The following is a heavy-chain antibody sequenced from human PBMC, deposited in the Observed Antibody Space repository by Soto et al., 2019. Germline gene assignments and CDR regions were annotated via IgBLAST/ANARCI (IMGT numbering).Heavy chain of an antibody. CDR2: VYYTGTT. J-gene: IGHJ5*02. CDR3: ARSRRYNWMLGFDP. V-gene: IGHV4-59*01. CDR1: GGSISSYF. Sequence: SETLSLTCTVSGGSISSYFYIWVRQPPGKGLEWIGSVYYTGTTDYNPSLKSRVTISVDASKTQFSLNLRSVTAADTAVYYCARSRRYNWMLGFDPWGQGMLVTVSS. D-gene: IGHD1-20*01.